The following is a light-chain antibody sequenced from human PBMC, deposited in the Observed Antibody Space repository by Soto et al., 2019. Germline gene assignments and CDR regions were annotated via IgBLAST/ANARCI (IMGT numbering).Light chain of an antibody. V-gene: IGKV1-39*01. CDR3: QQSYSTPGT. Sequence: DVQMTQSPSSLSTSIGDRVTITCRTSQSISKYLNWFQQKPGQAPRLLIYAVSNLQGGVPSRFSASGSGTDFTLTISSLQPEDAATYCCQQSYSTPGTFGQGTKVEVK. CDR1: QSISKY. J-gene: IGKJ1*01. CDR2: AVS.